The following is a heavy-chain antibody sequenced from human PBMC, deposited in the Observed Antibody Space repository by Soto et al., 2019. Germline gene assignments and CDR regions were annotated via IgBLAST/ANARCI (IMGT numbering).Heavy chain of an antibody. CDR1: GFPVSSNY. Sequence: EVQLVESGGGLIQPGGSLRLSCAASGFPVSSNYMNWVRQAPGKGLEWVSIIYSGGITYYADSVKGRFTISRDNSKNTVSLQMNNLRAEDTAVYFCAREGYSYGSKYLQHWGQGTLVTVSS. V-gene: IGHV3-53*01. J-gene: IGHJ1*01. CDR3: AREGYSYGSKYLQH. CDR2: IYSGGIT. D-gene: IGHD5-18*01.